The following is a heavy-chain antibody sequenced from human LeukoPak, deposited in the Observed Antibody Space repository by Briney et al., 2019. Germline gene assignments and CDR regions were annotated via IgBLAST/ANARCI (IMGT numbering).Heavy chain of an antibody. CDR1: VFTFSSYA. CDR2: ISGSGANT. CDR3: AKPPSYCSGCPFLDY. J-gene: IGHJ4*02. V-gene: IGHV3-23*01. Sequence: PGGSLRLSCAASVFTFSSYAITWVRQAPGKGLEWVSAISGSGANTYYAGSVNGRFTISRDNSKNTLYLQMNSLRAEDTAVYYCAKPPSYCSGCPFLDYWGQGALVTVSS. D-gene: IGHD2-15*01.